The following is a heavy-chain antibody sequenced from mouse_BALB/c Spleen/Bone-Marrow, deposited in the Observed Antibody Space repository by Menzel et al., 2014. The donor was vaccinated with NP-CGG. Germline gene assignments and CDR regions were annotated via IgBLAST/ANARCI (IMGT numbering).Heavy chain of an antibody. CDR3: ARVGFSFDY. CDR2: IYPGDGDT. D-gene: IGHD3-1*01. CDR1: GYAFSTYW. V-gene: IGHV1-80*01. J-gene: IGHJ2*01. Sequence: VQRVESGAELVRPGSSVKISCKAPGYAFSTYWMTWVKQRPGQGLEWIGQIYPGDGDTNYNGKFKGKATLTADRSSSTASMQLSSLTSEDSAVYFCARVGFSFDYWGQGTTLTVSS.